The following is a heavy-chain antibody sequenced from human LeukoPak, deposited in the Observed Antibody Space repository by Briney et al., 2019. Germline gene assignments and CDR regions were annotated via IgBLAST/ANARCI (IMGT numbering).Heavy chain of an antibody. Sequence: SETLSLTCTVSGYFINGGYYWGWIRQPPGKGLEWVASIFHTGATHYNPSLESRVTISEDTSKNQFSLKLTSVTAADTAVYYCARHSAHSSTNDAFDMWGQGTLVIVSS. J-gene: IGHJ3*02. CDR2: IFHTGAT. CDR3: ARHSAHSSTNDAFDM. CDR1: GYFINGGYY. D-gene: IGHD6-13*01. V-gene: IGHV4-38-2*02.